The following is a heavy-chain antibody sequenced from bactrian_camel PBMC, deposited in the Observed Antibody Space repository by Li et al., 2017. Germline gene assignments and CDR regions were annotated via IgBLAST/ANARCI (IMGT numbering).Heavy chain of an antibody. CDR3: AADRSWECPVLDKYEY. Sequence: HVQLVESGGGSVQDGGSLRLSCAASPYTYSSNCTGWFRQGPGKDREMVASLDGRGRTKYADSVKGRFTISRDSAGKALYLQMNRLEPEDTAMYHCAADRSWECPVLDKYEYKGQGTQVTVS. CDR2: LDGRGRT. D-gene: IGHD5*01. J-gene: IGHJ4*01. V-gene: IGHV3S53*01. CDR1: PYTYSSNC.